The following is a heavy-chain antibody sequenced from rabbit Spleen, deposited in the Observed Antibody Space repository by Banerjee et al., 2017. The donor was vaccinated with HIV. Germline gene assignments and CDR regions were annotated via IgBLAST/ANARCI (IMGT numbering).Heavy chain of an antibody. Sequence: QSLGESGGGLVKPEGSLTLTCTASGFSLSGAYYMCWVRQAPGKGLEWIACIDAGSSAFTYFATWAKGRFTISKTSSTTVTLQMTRLTAADTATYFCARDTSSSFSSYGMDLWGQGTLVTVS. CDR1: GFSLSGAYY. CDR2: IDAGSSAFT. J-gene: IGHJ6*01. D-gene: IGHD1-1*01. V-gene: IGHV1S40*01. CDR3: ARDTSSSFSSYGMDL.